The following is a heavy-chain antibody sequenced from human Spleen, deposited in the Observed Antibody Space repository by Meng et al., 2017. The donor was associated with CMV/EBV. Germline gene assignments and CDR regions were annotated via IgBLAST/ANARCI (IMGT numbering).Heavy chain of an antibody. CDR1: GLAFSRYA. J-gene: IGHJ6*02. D-gene: IGHD2-2*01. CDR2: IDSYGANT. V-gene: IGHV3-64*02. CDR3: AKVVPAATDYGMDV. Sequence: GESLKISCAASGLAFSRYALHWVRQAPGKGPEYVSGIDSYGANTHYADSVKDRFTISRDNSKNTVYLHMGSLRAEDTAVYYCAKVVPAATDYGMDVWGQGTTVTVSS.